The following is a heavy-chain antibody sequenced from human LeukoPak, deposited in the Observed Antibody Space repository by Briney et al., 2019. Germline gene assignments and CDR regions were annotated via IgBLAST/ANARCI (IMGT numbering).Heavy chain of an antibody. CDR3: ARRDSSGYYFKDMDY. V-gene: IGHV4-4*02. Sequence: KPSGTLSLTCAVSGGSISSSNWWSWVRQPPGKGLEWIGEIYHSGSTNYNPSLKSRVTISVDKSKNQFSLKLSSVTAADTAVYYCARRDSSGYYFKDMDYWGQGTLVTVSS. CDR1: GGSISSSNW. J-gene: IGHJ4*02. D-gene: IGHD3-22*01. CDR2: IYHSGST.